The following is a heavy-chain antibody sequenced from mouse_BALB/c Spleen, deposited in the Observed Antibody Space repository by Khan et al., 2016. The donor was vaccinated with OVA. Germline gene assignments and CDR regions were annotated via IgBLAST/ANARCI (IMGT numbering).Heavy chain of an antibody. J-gene: IGHJ2*01. CDR2: IHYSGRT. CDR1: GYSITSGYS. D-gene: IGHD1-2*01. CDR3: ASSRIITTATSFYFDY. Sequence: VQLQQSGPDLVKPSQSLSLTCTVTGYSITSGYSWHWIRQFPGNKLEWMCYIHYSGRTNYNPSLKSRISITGDTSTNPFFLQFNAMTTEDAATVYCASSRIITTATSFYFDYWGQGTTLTVSS. V-gene: IGHV3-1*02.